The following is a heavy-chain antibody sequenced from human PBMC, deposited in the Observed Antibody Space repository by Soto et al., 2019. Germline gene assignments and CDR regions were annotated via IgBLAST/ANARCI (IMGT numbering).Heavy chain of an antibody. CDR3: ARFSPPRKSYDRNLGRFDP. V-gene: IGHV4-59*01. J-gene: IGHJ5*02. CDR1: GGSLNSYY. CDR2: VSSTGST. D-gene: IGHD3-22*01. Sequence: SETLSLTCTVSGGSLNSYYWTWIRQSPGKGLEWIGYVSSTGSTNYNPSLKSRLTMSLDTSTNEVSLSLTSVTAADAAVYFCARFSPPRKSYDRNLGRFDPWGQGSMVTVS.